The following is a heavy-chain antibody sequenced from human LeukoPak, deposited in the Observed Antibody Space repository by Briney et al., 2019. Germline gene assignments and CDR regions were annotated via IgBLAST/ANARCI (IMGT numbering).Heavy chain of an antibody. J-gene: IGHJ5*02. CDR1: GDSVSNISAA. CDR2: TYYRSKFYH. CDR3: ARDGSYDSSGYLNNWFDP. V-gene: IGHV6-1*01. D-gene: IGHD3-22*01. Sequence: SQTLSLTCAISGDSVSNISAAWNWIRQSPSRGLEWLGRTYYRSKFYHDYAVSVKRRIAIIPDTSKNHFSLQLNSVTPEDTAVYYCARDGSYDSSGYLNNWFDPWGQGTLVTVSS.